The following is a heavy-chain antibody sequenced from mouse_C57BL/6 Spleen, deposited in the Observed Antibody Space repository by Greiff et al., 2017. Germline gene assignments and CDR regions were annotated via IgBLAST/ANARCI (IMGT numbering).Heavy chain of an antibody. CDR3: ARYYYGNYDGWDYAMDY. J-gene: IGHJ4*01. V-gene: IGHV1-55*01. Sequence: QVQLKQPGAELVKPGASVKMSCKASGYTFTSYWITWVKQRPGQGLEWIGDIYPGSGSTNYNEKFKGKAKLTVDTSSSTAYMQLSSLNSEYSAVFYCARYYYGNYDGWDYAMDYWGKGTSVTVSS. D-gene: IGHD2-1*01. CDR2: IYPGSGST. CDR1: GYTFTSYW.